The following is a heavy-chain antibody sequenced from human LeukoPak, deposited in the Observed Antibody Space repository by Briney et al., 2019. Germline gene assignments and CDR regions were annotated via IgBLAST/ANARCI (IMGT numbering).Heavy chain of an antibody. V-gene: IGHV3-7*01. CDR2: IKQDGSEK. Sequence: GGSLRLSCAASGFTFSSYTMHWVRQAPGKGLEWVANIKQDGSEKYYVDSVKGRFTISRDNAKNSLYLQMNSLRAEDTAVYYCARVLGAYYFDYWGQGTLVTVSS. CDR3: ARVLGAYYFDY. CDR1: GFTFSSYT. D-gene: IGHD1-26*01. J-gene: IGHJ4*02.